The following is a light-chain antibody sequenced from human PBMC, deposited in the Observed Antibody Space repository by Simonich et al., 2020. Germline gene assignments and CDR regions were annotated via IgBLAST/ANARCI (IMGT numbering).Light chain of an antibody. Sequence: QSALTQPASVSGSPGQSIPISCTGTSSDVGGYNYVSWYQQHPGKAPILMIYDVSKRPSGVSNRFSGSKSGNTASLTISGLQAEDEADYYCSSYTSSSTWVFGGGTKLTVL. CDR2: DVS. CDR3: SSYTSSSTWV. CDR1: SSDVGGYNY. V-gene: IGLV2-14*01. J-gene: IGLJ3*02.